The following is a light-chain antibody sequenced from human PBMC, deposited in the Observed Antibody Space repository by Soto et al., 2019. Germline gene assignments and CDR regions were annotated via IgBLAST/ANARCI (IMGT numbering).Light chain of an antibody. CDR3: SSYAGSNNF. Sequence: QSALTQPPSASGSPGQSVTLSCTGTSSDVGGYNYVSWYQQHPGKAPKLMIYEVTKRPSGVPDRFSGSKSGNTASLTVSGLQADDAADYYCSSYAGSNNFFGGGTKLTVL. J-gene: IGLJ2*01. V-gene: IGLV2-8*01. CDR2: EVT. CDR1: SSDVGGYNY.